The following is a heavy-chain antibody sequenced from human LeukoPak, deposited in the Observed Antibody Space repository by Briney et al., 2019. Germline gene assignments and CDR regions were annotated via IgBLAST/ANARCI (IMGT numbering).Heavy chain of an antibody. Sequence: GGSLRLSCAASGFTFSSYSMNWVRQAPGKGLEWVSYISSSSSPIYYADSVKGRFTISRDNAKNSLYLQMNSLRAEDTAVYYCARVGMQLWLPSNFDYWGQGTLVTVSS. CDR3: ARVGMQLWLPSNFDY. CDR1: GFTFSSYS. J-gene: IGHJ4*02. V-gene: IGHV3-48*04. D-gene: IGHD5-18*01. CDR2: ISSSSSPI.